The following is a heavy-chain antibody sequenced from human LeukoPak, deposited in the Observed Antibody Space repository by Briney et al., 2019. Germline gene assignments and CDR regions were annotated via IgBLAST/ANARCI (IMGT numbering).Heavy chain of an antibody. D-gene: IGHD1-26*01. V-gene: IGHV4-34*01. CDR2: INHSGST. Sequence: PSETLSLTRAVYGGSFSGYYWSWIRQPPGKGLEWIGEINHSGSTNYNPSLKSRVTISVDTSKNQFSLKLSSVTAADTAVYYCGAEPGGIVGARDYWGQGTLVTVSS. CDR1: GGSFSGYY. J-gene: IGHJ4*02. CDR3: GAEPGGIVGARDY.